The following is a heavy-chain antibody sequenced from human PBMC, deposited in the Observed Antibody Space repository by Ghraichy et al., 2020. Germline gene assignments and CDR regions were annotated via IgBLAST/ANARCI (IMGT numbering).Heavy chain of an antibody. V-gene: IGHV4-39*01. CDR1: GGSISSSSYY. D-gene: IGHD5-18*01. CDR3: ARGLYSYGPPY. J-gene: IGHJ4*02. Sequence: SETLSLTCTVSGGSISSSSYYWGWIRQPPGKGLEWIGSIYYSGSTYYNPSLKSRVTISVDTSKNQFSLKLSSVTAADTAVYYCARGLYSYGPPYWDQGTLVTVSS. CDR2: IYYSGST.